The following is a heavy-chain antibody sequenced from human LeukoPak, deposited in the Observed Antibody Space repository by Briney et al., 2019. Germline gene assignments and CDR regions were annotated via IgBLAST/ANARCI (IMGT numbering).Heavy chain of an antibody. Sequence: PGGSLRLSCAASGFTFNNYAMSWVRQAPGKGLEWVSAISGGGGSTYYADSAKGRFTISRDNSKNTLYLQMNSLRAEDTAVYYCAKDGYGSGSSHPKNWFDPWGQGTLVTVSS. J-gene: IGHJ5*02. D-gene: IGHD3-10*01. CDR3: AKDGYGSGSSHPKNWFDP. V-gene: IGHV3-23*01. CDR2: ISGGGGST. CDR1: GFTFNNYA.